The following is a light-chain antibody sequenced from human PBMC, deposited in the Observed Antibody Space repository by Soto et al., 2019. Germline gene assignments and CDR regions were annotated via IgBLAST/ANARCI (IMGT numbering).Light chain of an antibody. CDR2: DAS. V-gene: IGKV3-11*01. J-gene: IGKJ5*01. CDR1: QSISSY. Sequence: DIVLTQSPATLSLSPGERASLSCRASQSISSYLAWYQQKPGQAPRLLMYDASTRATGVPARFSGSGSGTDFTLTISSLEPEDFAVYYCQQRSNWPITFGQGTRLEIK. CDR3: QQRSNWPIT.